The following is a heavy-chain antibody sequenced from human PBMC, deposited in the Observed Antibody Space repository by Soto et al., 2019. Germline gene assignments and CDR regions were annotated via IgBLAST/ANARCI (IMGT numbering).Heavy chain of an antibody. CDR3: GRGGGAWYVDH. CDR1: GGSFTGYY. CDR2: INNSGST. D-gene: IGHD6-19*01. Sequence: QVQVQQWGAGLLKPSETLSLTCAVYGGSFTGYYWSWIRQPPGKGLEWIGEINNSGSTNYNPSLKSRVTISVDTPKYQFSLKLTSVTAADTAVYYCGRGGGAWYVDHWGQGTLVTVSS. V-gene: IGHV4-34*01. J-gene: IGHJ5*02.